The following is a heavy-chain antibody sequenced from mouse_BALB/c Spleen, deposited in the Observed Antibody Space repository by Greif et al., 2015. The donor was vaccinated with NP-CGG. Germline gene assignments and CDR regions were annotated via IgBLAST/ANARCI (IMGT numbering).Heavy chain of an antibody. CDR1: GFTFSSYG. V-gene: IGHV5-6-3*01. Sequence: EVKLMESGGGLVQPGGSLKLSCAASGFTFSSYGMSWVRQTPDKRLELVATINSNGGSTYYPDSVKGRFTISRDNAKNTLYLQMSSLKSEDTAMYYCTVWQLRTGFAYWGQGTLVTVSA. CDR3: TVWQLRTGFAY. J-gene: IGHJ3*01. CDR2: INSNGGST. D-gene: IGHD2-10*02.